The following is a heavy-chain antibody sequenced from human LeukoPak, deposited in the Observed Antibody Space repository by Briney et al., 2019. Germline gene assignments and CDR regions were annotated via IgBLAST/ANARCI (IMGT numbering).Heavy chain of an antibody. J-gene: IGHJ4*02. D-gene: IGHD2-15*01. Sequence: GESLKISCKGSGYSFTSYWIGWVRQMPGKGLEWMGIIYPGDPDTRYSPSFQGQVTISADKSISTAYLQWSSLKASDTAMYYCARRFRYCSGGSCYYFDYWGQGTLVTVSS. V-gene: IGHV5-51*01. CDR2: IYPGDPDT. CDR1: GYSFTSYW. CDR3: ARRFRYCSGGSCYYFDY.